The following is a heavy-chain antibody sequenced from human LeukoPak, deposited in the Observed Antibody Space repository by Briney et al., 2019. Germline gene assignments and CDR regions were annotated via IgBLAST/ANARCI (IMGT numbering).Heavy chain of an antibody. D-gene: IGHD5-18*01. J-gene: IGHJ6*03. V-gene: IGHV4-4*07. CDR1: GGSISSYY. Sequence: SETLSLTCTVSGGSISSYYWSWIRQPAGKGLEWIGRIYTSGSTNYNPSLKSRVTMSVDTSKNQFSLKLSSVTAADTAVYYCARGLHGYTYGYVPWESYYYMDVWGKGTTVTISS. CDR3: ARGLHGYTYGYVPWESYYYMDV. CDR2: IYTSGST.